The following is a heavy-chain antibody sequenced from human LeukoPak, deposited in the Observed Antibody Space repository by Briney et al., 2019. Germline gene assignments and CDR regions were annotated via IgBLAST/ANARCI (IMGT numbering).Heavy chain of an antibody. D-gene: IGHD1-26*01. J-gene: IGHJ4*02. CDR1: GYTFTGYY. V-gene: IGHV1-2*02. CDR2: INPNSGGT. CDR3: ARQSWDGSYGYFDY. Sequence: ASVKVSCKASGYTFTGYYMHWVRQAPGQGLEWMGWINPNSGGTNYAQKFQGRVTMTRDTSISTAYMEPSRLRSDDTAVYYCARQSWDGSYGYFDYWGQGTLVTVSS.